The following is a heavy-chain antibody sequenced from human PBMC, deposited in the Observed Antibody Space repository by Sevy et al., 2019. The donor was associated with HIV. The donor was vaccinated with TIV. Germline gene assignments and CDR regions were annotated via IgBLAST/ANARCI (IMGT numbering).Heavy chain of an antibody. CDR3: TRHVDVTSSWYQTYSFYYMDV. CDR2: ISGSSSYI. V-gene: IGHV3-21*01. D-gene: IGHD6-13*01. CDR1: GFTFSSYS. Sequence: GGSLRLSCAASGFTFSSYSLSWVRQAPGKGLEWVSSISGSSSYIYHTDSVKGRFTISRDNAKNSLDLQMNSLIAEDTAVYYCTRHVDVTSSWYQTYSFYYMDVWGKGTTVTVSS. J-gene: IGHJ6*03.